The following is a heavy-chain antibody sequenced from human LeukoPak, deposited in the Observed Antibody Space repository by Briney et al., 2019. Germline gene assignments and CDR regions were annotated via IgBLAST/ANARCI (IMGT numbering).Heavy chain of an antibody. CDR1: GYTFTGYY. V-gene: IGHV1-2*02. Sequence: GASVKVSCKASGYTFTGYYLHWVRQAPGQGLEWMGWINPNSGGTNYAQKFQGRVTMTRDTSISTAYMELSRLRSDDTAVYYCASRGTWYYDPNDAFDIWGQGTMVTVSS. CDR2: INPNSGGT. D-gene: IGHD3-22*01. J-gene: IGHJ3*02. CDR3: ASRGTWYYDPNDAFDI.